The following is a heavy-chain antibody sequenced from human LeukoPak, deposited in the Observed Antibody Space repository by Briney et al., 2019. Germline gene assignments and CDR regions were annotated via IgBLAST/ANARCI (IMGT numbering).Heavy chain of an antibody. CDR3: ARDSIVYDILTGYPFNRNYFDY. J-gene: IGHJ4*02. V-gene: IGHV1-69*05. Sequence: ASVKVSRKASGGTFSSYAISWVRQAPGQGLEWMGRIIPIFGTANYAQKFQGRVTITTDESTSTAYMELSSLRSEDTAVYYCARDSIVYDILTGYPFNRNYFDYWGQGTLVTVSS. CDR1: GGTFSSYA. CDR2: IIPIFGTA. D-gene: IGHD3-9*01.